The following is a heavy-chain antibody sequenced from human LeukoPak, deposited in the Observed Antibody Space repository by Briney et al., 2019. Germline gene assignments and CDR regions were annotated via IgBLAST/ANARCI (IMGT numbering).Heavy chain of an antibody. CDR3: AKDRGTLKRITMIVVVMGFDY. CDR1: GFTFSSYG. CDR2: IRYDGVDK. D-gene: IGHD3-22*01. Sequence: GGSLRLSCAASGFTFSSYGIHWVRQAPGKGLEWVAFIRYDGVDKYYTDSVKGRFTISRDNSKNTLYLQLTSLRVEDTAVYYCAKDRGTLKRITMIVVVMGFDYWGQGTLVTVSS. J-gene: IGHJ4*02. V-gene: IGHV3-30*02.